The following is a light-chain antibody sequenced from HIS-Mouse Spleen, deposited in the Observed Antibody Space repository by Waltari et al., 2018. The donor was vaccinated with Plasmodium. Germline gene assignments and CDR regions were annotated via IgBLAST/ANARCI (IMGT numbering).Light chain of an antibody. CDR3: QQFNNYPSIT. Sequence: AIQLTQSPSSLSASVGDRVTITCRASQGISSALAWYQQKPGKAPKLRIYDASSLERGVSSRFSGRGSGTDFTLTISSLQPEDFATYYCQQFNNYPSITVGQGTRLEIK. J-gene: IGKJ5*01. CDR2: DAS. CDR1: QGISSA. V-gene: IGKV1D-13*01.